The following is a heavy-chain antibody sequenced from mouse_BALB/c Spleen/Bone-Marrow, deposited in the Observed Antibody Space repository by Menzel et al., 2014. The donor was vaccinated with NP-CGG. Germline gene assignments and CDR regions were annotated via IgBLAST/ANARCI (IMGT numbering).Heavy chain of an antibody. CDR3: VRSREYYFDY. Sequence: VHLQQPGAELVKPGASVKLSCTASGFNIKETYMHWVKQRPEQGLERIGRIDPANGNTKYDPKFQGKATITADTSSNTAYLQLSSLTSEDTAVYYCVRSREYYFDYWGQGTTLTVSS. V-gene: IGHV14-3*02. CDR1: GFNIKETY. CDR2: IDPANGNT. D-gene: IGHD1-1*01. J-gene: IGHJ2*01.